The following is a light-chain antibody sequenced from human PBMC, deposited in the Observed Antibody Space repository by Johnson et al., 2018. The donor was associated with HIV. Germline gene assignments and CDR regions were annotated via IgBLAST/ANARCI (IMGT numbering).Light chain of an antibody. CDR1: SSNIGSYT. V-gene: IGLV1-44*01. CDR2: RNN. J-gene: IGLJ1*01. Sequence: QSVLTQPPSASGTPGQRVTISCSGSSSNIGSYTVNWYQQLPGTAPKLLIYRNNQRPSGVPDRFSCSKSGTSASLAISGLQVDDEADYYWSAWDSSLSAYVFGAGTKVTIL. CDR3: SAWDSSLSAYV.